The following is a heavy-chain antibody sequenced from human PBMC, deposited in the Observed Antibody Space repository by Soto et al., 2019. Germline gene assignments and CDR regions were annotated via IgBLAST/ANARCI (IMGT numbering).Heavy chain of an antibody. D-gene: IGHD1-26*01. Sequence: SETLSLTCTVSGVSISGSRYYWGWIRQPPGRGLEWIGNIYYSGSTYYTPALKSRVTLSVDTSKNQFSLNLNSVTAADTAVYYCARGGIPPSGYGTAYAMDVWGQGTTVTVSS. V-gene: IGHV4-39*01. CDR1: GVSISGSRYY. J-gene: IGHJ6*02. CDR2: IYYSGST. CDR3: ARGGIPPSGYGTAYAMDV.